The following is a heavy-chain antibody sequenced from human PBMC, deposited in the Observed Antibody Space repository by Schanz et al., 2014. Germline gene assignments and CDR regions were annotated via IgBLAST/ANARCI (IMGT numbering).Heavy chain of an antibody. CDR1: GFSFSSYA. J-gene: IGHJ3*02. V-gene: IGHV3-30*18. CDR3: AKGRFGELSAFDI. CDR2: ISYDGSKK. Sequence: VQLLESGGGLVEPGGSLRLSCAASGFSFSSYAMSWVRQAPGKGLEWVGVISYDGSKKSYADSVKGRFTISGDSSKYTVYLQMNSLRADDTAVYYCAKGRFGELSAFDIWGQGTMVAVSS. D-gene: IGHD3-10*01.